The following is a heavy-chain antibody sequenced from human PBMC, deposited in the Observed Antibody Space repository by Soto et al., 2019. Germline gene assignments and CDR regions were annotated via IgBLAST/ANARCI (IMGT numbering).Heavy chain of an antibody. CDR1: GYTFTSYD. V-gene: IGHV1-8*01. D-gene: IGHD3-3*01. CDR2: MNPNSGNT. Sequence: QVQLVQSGAEVKKPGASVKVSCKASGYTFTSYDINWVRQATGQGLEWMGWMNPNSGNTGYAQKFQGRVTMTRNTSISTAYMELSSLRSEGPAVSYCARGETYYDFWSRYYRPNWFDPWGQGTLVTVSS. CDR3: ARGETYYDFWSRYYRPNWFDP. J-gene: IGHJ5*02.